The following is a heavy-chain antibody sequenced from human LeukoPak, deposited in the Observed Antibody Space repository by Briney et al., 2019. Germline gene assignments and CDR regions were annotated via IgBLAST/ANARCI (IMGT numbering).Heavy chain of an antibody. D-gene: IGHD3-22*01. CDR2: ISAYNGNT. CDR1: GYTFTSYG. V-gene: IGHV1-18*01. Sequence: ASVKVSCKASGYTFTSYGISWVRQAPGQGLEWMGWISAYNGNTNYAQKLQGRVTMTTDTSTSTAYMELRSLRSDDTAVYYCARDTSDYYDSSGYYSGDYWGRGTLVTVSS. CDR3: ARDTSDYYDSSGYYSGDY. J-gene: IGHJ4*02.